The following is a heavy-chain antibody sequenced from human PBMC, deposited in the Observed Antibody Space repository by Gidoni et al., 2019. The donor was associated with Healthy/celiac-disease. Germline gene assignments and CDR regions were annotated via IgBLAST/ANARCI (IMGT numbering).Heavy chain of an antibody. V-gene: IGHV4-4*02. CDR1: GGPISSSNW. D-gene: IGHD3-3*01. Sequence: QVQLQESGPGLVNPSGTLPLPCAVSGGPISSSNWRRWVRQPTGKGLVWIGDIYHSGSPNYNPSLKSRVTISVDKSKNQFSLKLSSVTAADTAVYYCARGGKLRFLEWGDAFDIWGQGTMVTVSS. CDR3: ARGGKLRFLEWGDAFDI. J-gene: IGHJ3*02. CDR2: IYHSGSP.